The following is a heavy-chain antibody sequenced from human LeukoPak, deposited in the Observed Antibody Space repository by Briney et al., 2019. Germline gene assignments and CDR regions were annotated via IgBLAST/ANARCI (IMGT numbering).Heavy chain of an antibody. V-gene: IGHV3-11*01. J-gene: IGHJ6*02. Sequence: GGSLRLSCAASGFTFSDYYMSWIRQAPGQGLEWVSYISSSGRTIHYADSVKGRFTISRDNAKNSLYLEMNSLRAEDTAVYYCARDYYDSRGYYGMDVWGQGTTVTVSS. D-gene: IGHD3-22*01. CDR2: ISSSGRTI. CDR3: ARDYYDSRGYYGMDV. CDR1: GFTFSDYY.